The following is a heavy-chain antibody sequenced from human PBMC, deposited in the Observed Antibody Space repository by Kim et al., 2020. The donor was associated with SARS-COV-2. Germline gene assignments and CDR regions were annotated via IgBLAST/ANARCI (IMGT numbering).Heavy chain of an antibody. Sequence: SETLSLTCTVSGGSISSGDYYWSWIRQPPGKGLEWIGYIYYSGSTYYNPSLKSRVTISVDTSKNQFSLKLSSVTAADTAVYYCAREGRFSEWLLSNYYYYYMDVWGKGTTVTVSS. CDR3: AREGRFSEWLLSNYYYYYMDV. V-gene: IGHV4-30-4*01. CDR2: IYYSGST. J-gene: IGHJ6*03. D-gene: IGHD3-3*01. CDR1: GGSISSGDYY.